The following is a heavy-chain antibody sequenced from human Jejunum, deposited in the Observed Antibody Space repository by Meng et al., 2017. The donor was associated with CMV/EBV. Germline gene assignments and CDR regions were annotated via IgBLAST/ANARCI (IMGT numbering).Heavy chain of an antibody. CDR3: ANQLPWNYYYGMDL. V-gene: IGHV3-21*01. CDR2: ISSTSSYI. Sequence: ASGFSFSSFTMNWVRQAPGKGLEWVASISSTSSYIYYADSLKGRFAISRDNAKNSLFLQMNSLRAEDTAVYYCANQLPWNYYYGMDLWGQGTTVTVSS. J-gene: IGHJ6*02. CDR1: GFSFSSFT. D-gene: IGHD2-2*01.